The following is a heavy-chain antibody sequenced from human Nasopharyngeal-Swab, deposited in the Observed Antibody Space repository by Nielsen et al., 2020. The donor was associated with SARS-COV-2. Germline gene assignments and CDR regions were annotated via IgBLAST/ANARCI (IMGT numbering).Heavy chain of an antibody. CDR2: IYYSGST. V-gene: IGHV4-31*03. CDR1: GGSISSGGYY. J-gene: IGHJ4*02. Sequence: LRLSCTVSGGSISSGGYYWSWIRQHPGKGLEWIGYIYYSGSTYYNPSLKGRVTISVDTSKNQFSLKLSSVTAADTAVYYCARIGGDWNDDYWGQGTLVTVSS. CDR3: ARIGGDWNDDY. D-gene: IGHD1-1*01.